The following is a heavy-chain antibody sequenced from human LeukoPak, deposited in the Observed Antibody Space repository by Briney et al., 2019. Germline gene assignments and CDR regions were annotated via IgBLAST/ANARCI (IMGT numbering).Heavy chain of an antibody. D-gene: IGHD6-19*01. J-gene: IGHJ3*02. CDR2: IYYSGST. CDR3: ATPGIAVAYDAFDI. V-gene: IGHV4-39*01. Sequence: SETLSLTCIVSGGSISSSSYYWGWIRQPPGKGLEWIGSIYYSGSTYYNPSLKSRVTISVDTSKNQFSLKLSSVTPADTAVNYCATPGIAVAYDAFDIWGRGTMVTVTS. CDR1: GGSISSSSYY.